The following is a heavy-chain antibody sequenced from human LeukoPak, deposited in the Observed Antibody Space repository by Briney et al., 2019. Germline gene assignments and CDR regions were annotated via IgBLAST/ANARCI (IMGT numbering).Heavy chain of an antibody. Sequence: PSETLSLTCTVSGGSISSGDYYWSWIRQPPGKGLEWVSSISSSSSYIYYADSVKGRFTISRDNAKNSLYLQMNSLRAEDTAVYYCARDEDTAMEYWGQGTLVTVSS. J-gene: IGHJ4*02. V-gene: IGHV3-21*01. CDR1: GGSISSGDYY. D-gene: IGHD5-18*01. CDR3: ARDEDTAMEY. CDR2: ISSSSSYI.